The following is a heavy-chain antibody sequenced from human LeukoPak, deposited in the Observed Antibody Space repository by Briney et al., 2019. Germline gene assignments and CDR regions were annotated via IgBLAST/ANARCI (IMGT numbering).Heavy chain of an antibody. CDR1: GGSFSGYY. V-gene: IGHV4-34*01. CDR2: INHSGST. Sequence: SETLSLTCAVYGGSFSGYYWSWIRQPPGKGLEWIGEINHSGSTNYNPSLKSRVTISVDTSKNQFSLKLSSVTAADTAVYYCARTVAGTGDLRTRYYFDYWGQGTLVTVSS. CDR3: ARTVAGTGDLRTRYYFDY. D-gene: IGHD6-19*01. J-gene: IGHJ4*02.